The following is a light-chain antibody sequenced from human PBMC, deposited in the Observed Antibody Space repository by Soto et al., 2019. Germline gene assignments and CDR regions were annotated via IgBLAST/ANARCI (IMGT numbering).Light chain of an antibody. V-gene: IGKV3-15*01. CDR1: QRVSSN. J-gene: IGKJ4*01. CDR2: GAS. Sequence: EIVMTQSPATLSVSPGERATLSCRASQRVSSNLAWYQQKPGQAPRLLIYGASTRATGIPARFSSSGSGTEFTLTISSLQSEDFAVYFCQQYSNRPLTFGGGTKVEIK. CDR3: QQYSNRPLT.